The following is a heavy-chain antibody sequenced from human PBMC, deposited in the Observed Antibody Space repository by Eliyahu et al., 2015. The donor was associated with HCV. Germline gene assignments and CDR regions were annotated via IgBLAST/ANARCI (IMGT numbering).Heavy chain of an antibody. D-gene: IGHD1-1*01. J-gene: IGHJ5*02. CDR2: MNPNSGNT. Sequence: QVQLVQSGAEVKKPGASVKVSCKASGYTFTSYDINWVRQATGQGLEWMGWMNPNSGNTGYAQKVPGQVTMTRNTSISTAYMELSSLRSEDTAVYYCARVQLERRAGSPDWFDPWGQGTLVTVSS. CDR3: ARVQLERRAGSPDWFDP. V-gene: IGHV1-8*01. CDR1: GYTFTSYD.